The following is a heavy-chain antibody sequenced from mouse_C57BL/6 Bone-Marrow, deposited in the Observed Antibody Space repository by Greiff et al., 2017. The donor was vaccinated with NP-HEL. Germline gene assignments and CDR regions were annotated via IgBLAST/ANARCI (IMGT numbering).Heavy chain of an antibody. D-gene: IGHD1-1*01. Sequence: VQLQQPGAELVMPGASVKLSCKASGYTFTSYWMHWVKQRPGQGLEWIGEIDPSDSYTNYNQKFKGKSTLTVDKSSSTAYMQLSSLTSEDSAVYYCARRDFIEGGFAYWGQGTLVTVSA. CDR2: IDPSDSYT. J-gene: IGHJ3*01. CDR1: GYTFTSYW. V-gene: IGHV1-69*01. CDR3: ARRDFIEGGFAY.